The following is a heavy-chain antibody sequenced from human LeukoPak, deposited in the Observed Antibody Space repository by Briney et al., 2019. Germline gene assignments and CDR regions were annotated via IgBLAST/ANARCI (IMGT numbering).Heavy chain of an antibody. J-gene: IGHJ5*02. CDR1: GASISSYY. CDR2: RHYRGTT. CDR3: ARDVVADSRGGPAVRGWFDP. Sequence: SETLSLTCTVSGASISSYYWNWIRQPPGKGLEWIASRHYRGTTNYNPSLESRVTISVDTSRKQFSLKLSSVTAADTAVYYCARDVVADSRGGPAVRGWFDPWGQGTLVTVSS. V-gene: IGHV4-59*12. D-gene: IGHD2-15*01.